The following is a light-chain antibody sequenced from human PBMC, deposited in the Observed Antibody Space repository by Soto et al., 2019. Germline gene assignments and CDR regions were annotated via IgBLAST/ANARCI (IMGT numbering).Light chain of an antibody. CDR3: QQYNGWPWA. J-gene: IGKJ1*01. V-gene: IGKV3-15*01. Sequence: EIVMTQSPATLSVSPGERATVSCRASQSVSSSLAWYQQKPGQAPRLLIYGTSARATGIPATFSGSGSGTDFTLSIIRLEPEDFAVYYCQQYNGWPWAFGQGTKVDIK. CDR2: GTS. CDR1: QSVSSS.